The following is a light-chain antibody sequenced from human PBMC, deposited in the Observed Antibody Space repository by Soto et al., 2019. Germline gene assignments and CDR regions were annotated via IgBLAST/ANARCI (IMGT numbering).Light chain of an antibody. V-gene: IGKV3-20*01. CDR1: QSVSSSY. J-gene: IGKJ2*01. Sequence: EIVLTQSPGTLSLSPGERATLSCRASQSVSSSYLAWYQQKPGQAPRLLIYGASSRATGIPDRFSGSGSGTDFTLTISSLQSEDFAVYYCQQYNDWPSMYTFGQGTKLEMK. CDR2: GAS. CDR3: QQYNDWPSMYT.